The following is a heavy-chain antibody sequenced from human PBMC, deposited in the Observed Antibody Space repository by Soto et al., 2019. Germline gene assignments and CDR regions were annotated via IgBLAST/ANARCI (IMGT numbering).Heavy chain of an antibody. J-gene: IGHJ4*02. CDR3: AKDKLRYFDWSPFDY. V-gene: IGHV4-39*02. Sequence: SETLSLTCTVSGGSISNFSQYYGWIRQPPGKGLEWIGSIYYSGSPYYKPSLKSRLTMSVDTSKNQFSLKLSSVTAADTAVYYCAKDKLRYFDWSPFDYWGQGTLVTVSS. CDR2: IYYSGSP. CDR1: GGSISNFSQY. D-gene: IGHD3-9*01.